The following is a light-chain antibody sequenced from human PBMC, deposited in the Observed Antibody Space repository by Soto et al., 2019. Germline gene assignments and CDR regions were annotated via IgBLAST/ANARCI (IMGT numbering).Light chain of an antibody. J-gene: IGKJ1*01. Sequence: DIQMTQSPSSLSASVGDRVTITCRASQGIRNYLAWYQQKPGKVPKLLIYGASILQAGVPSRFSGSGSGTDSTLTISSLQPEDVATYYCQKYDSAPRSFGQGTTVEIK. CDR1: QGIRNY. CDR2: GAS. V-gene: IGKV1-27*01. CDR3: QKYDSAPRS.